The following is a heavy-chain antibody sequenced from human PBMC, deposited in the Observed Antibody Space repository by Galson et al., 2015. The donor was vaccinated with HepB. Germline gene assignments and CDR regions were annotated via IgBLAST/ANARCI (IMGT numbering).Heavy chain of an antibody. V-gene: IGHV4-31*03. CDR3: ARVPYYYESSTIDY. D-gene: IGHD3-22*01. Sequence: TLSLTCTVSGGSISSGGYYWSWIRQHPGKGLEWIGYIYYSGSTYYNPSLKSRVTISVDTSKNQFSLKLSSVTAADTAVYYCARVPYYYESSTIDYWGQGTLVTVSS. CDR2: IYYSGST. CDR1: GGSISSGGYY. J-gene: IGHJ4*02.